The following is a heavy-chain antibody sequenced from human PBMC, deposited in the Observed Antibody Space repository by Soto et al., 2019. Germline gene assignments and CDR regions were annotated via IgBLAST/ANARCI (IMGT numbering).Heavy chain of an antibody. Sequence: EVQLVESGGGLVQPGGSLRLSCAASGFTFSSYEMNWVRQAPGKGLEWGSYISSSGNTKYYADSVKGRFTISRDNAKNSLYLQMNSLRAEDMAVYYCARGGFWSGFPYYGMDVWGQGTTVTVSS. CDR3: ARGGFWSGFPYYGMDV. D-gene: IGHD3-3*01. CDR1: GFTFSSYE. V-gene: IGHV3-48*03. CDR2: ISSSGNTK. J-gene: IGHJ6*02.